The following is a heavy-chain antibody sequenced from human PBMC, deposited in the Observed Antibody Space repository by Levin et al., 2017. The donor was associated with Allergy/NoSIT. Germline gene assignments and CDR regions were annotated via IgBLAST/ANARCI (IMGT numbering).Heavy chain of an antibody. J-gene: IGHJ4*02. D-gene: IGHD5-24*01. Sequence: GGSLRLSCAASGFTFSSYGMHWVRQAPGKGLEWVAVIWYDGSNKYYADSVKGRFTISRDNTKNTLYLQMNSLSAADTAVYYCARDGGGVEMATILYWGQGTLVTVSS. CDR1: GFTFSSYG. V-gene: IGHV3-33*01. CDR2: IWYDGSNK. CDR3: ARDGGGVEMATILY.